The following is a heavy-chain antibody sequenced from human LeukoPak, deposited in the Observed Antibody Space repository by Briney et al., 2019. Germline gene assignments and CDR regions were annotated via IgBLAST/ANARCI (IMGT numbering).Heavy chain of an antibody. V-gene: IGHV1-8*01. Sequence: ASVKVSCKASGYTFTSYDINWVRQATGQGLEWMGWMNPNSGNTGYAQKFQGRVTMTRNTSISTAYMELSSLRSEDTAVYYYARGHVLGSCSGNSCYSGHDYWGQGTLVTVSS. D-gene: IGHD2-15*01. CDR2: MNPNSGNT. CDR1: GYTFTSYD. J-gene: IGHJ4*02. CDR3: ARGHVLGSCSGNSCYSGHDY.